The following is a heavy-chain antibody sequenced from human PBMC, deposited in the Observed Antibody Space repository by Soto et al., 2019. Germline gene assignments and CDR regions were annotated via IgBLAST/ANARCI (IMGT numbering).Heavy chain of an antibody. CDR1: GGTFSSYT. CDR3: ARDSGYCSGGSCQLGGPIDY. V-gene: IGHV1-69*08. D-gene: IGHD2-15*01. J-gene: IGHJ4*02. CDR2: IIPIHGIA. Sequence: QVQLVQSGAEVKKPGSSVKVSCKASGGTFSSYTISWVRQAPGQGLEWMGRIIPIHGIANYAQKFQGRVTITAVKSASTAYMGLSSLRSEDTAVYSCARDSGYCSGGSCQLGGPIDYWGQGTLVTVSS.